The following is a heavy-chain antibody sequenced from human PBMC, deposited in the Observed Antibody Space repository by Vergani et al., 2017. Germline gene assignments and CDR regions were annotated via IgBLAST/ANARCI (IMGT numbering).Heavy chain of an antibody. CDR2: IYYSGST. Sequence: QVQLQESGPGLVKPSQTLSLTCTVSGGSIRSGGYYWSWLRQHPGKGLEWIGYIYYSGSTSYNPSLKRRVTISVDTSKNQFSLKLSSVTAADTAVYYCASSSSGWPKRTMDVWGQGTTVTVSS. V-gene: IGHV4-31*03. CDR1: GGSIRSGGYY. CDR3: ASSSSGWPKRTMDV. J-gene: IGHJ6*02. D-gene: IGHD6-19*01.